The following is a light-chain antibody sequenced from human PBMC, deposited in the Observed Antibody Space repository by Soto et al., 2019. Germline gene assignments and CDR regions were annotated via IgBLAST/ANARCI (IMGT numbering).Light chain of an antibody. J-gene: IGKJ5*01. CDR1: QSFRGL. CDR2: DAY. Sequence: EVVLTQSPVTLSLSPGERATLSGMPSQSFRGLLAWYQQKPGQAPRLLIYDAYNRATGIPPRFSGSGSGTDFTPTISSLEPEDSAVYYCQQRHMWPITFGQGTRLEIK. V-gene: IGKV3-11*01. CDR3: QQRHMWPIT.